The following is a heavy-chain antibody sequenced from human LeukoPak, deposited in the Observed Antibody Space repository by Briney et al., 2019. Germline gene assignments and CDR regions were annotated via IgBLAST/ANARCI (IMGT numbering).Heavy chain of an antibody. CDR3: AKERSSWYPPFRFDY. J-gene: IGHJ4*02. CDR1: GFTFSSYG. D-gene: IGHD6-13*01. CDR2: ISGSGGST. Sequence: GGTLRLSCAASGFTFSSYGMSWVRQAPGKGLEWVSAISGSGGSTYYADSVKGRFTISRDNSKNTLYLQMNSLRAEDTAVYYCAKERSSWYPPFRFDYWGQGTLVTVSS. V-gene: IGHV3-23*01.